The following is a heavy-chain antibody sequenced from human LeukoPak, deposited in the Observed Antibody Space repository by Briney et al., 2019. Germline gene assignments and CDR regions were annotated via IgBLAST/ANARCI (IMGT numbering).Heavy chain of an antibody. Sequence: SETLYLTCTVSGGSISSGDYYWSWIRQPPGKGLEWIGYIYYSGSTYYNPSLKSRVTISVDTSKNQFSLKLSSVTAADTAVYYCAVPDSGSYQGWAFDIWGQGTMVTVSS. V-gene: IGHV4-30-4*08. CDR3: AVPDSGSYQGWAFDI. CDR1: GGSISSGDYY. D-gene: IGHD1-26*01. J-gene: IGHJ3*02. CDR2: IYYSGST.